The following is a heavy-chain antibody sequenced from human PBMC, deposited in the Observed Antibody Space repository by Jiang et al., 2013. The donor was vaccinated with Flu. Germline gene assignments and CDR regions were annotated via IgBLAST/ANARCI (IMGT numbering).Heavy chain of an antibody. CDR2: INHSGST. CDR1: GGSFSGYY. D-gene: IGHD6-13*01. J-gene: IGHJ5*02. Sequence: LLKPSETLSLTCAVYGGSFSGYYWSWIRQPPGKGLEWIGEINHSGSTNYNPSLKSRVTISVDTSKNQFSLKLSSVTAADTAVYYCARGLRGTIAAAVTEWFDPWGQGT. CDR3: ARGLRGTIAAAVTEWFDP. V-gene: IGHV4-34*01.